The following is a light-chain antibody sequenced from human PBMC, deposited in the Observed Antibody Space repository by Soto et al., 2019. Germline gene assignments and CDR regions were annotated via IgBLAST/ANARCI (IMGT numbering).Light chain of an antibody. V-gene: IGLV1-51*01. CDR1: SSNIGNNF. Sequence: QSVLTQPPSVSAAPGQSITISCSGSSSNIGNNFVSWYQQLPGTAPKLLIYDNNNRPSRIPDRFSASKSGTSATLGITGLQTGDEADYYCGTWDSSLSAVLFGGGTQLTVL. J-gene: IGLJ2*01. CDR3: GTWDSSLSAVL. CDR2: DNN.